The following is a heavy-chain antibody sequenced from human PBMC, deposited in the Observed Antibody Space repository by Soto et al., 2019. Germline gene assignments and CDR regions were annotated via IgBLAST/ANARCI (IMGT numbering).Heavy chain of an antibody. V-gene: IGHV1-3*01. J-gene: IGHJ4*02. Sequence: QVQLVQSGAEVKKPGASVKVSCKASGYTFTSYAMHWVRQAPGQRLEWMGWINAGNGNTKYSQKFQGRVTITRDTSARTAYMELSRLRSEDTAVYCCAREFLYDSSGYGYWGQGTLVTVSS. CDR3: AREFLYDSSGYGY. CDR2: INAGNGNT. D-gene: IGHD3-22*01. CDR1: GYTFTSYA.